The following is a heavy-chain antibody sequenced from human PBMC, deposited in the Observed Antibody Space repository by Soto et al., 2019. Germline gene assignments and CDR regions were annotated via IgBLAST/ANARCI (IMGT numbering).Heavy chain of an antibody. CDR2: IYHSGST. D-gene: IGHD1-26*01. J-gene: IGHJ5*02. CDR3: ARRSSGSYGWFDP. V-gene: IGHV4-38-2*01. CDR1: GYSITSGHY. Sequence: QLLESGPGLVKPSETLSLTCAVSGYSITSGHYWGWIRQPPGKGLEWIGNIYHSGSTYYNSSLESRVTISVDTSKNQFSLKLSSATAADTAVYYCARRSSGSYGWFDPWGQGTLVTVSS.